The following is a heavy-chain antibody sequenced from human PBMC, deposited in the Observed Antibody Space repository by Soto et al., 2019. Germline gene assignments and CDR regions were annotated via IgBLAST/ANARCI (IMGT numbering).Heavy chain of an antibody. CDR3: ARPYYGDYVNGFDY. CDR1: GGTFSSYA. V-gene: IGHV1-69*12. J-gene: IGHJ4*02. CDR2: IIPIFGTA. Sequence: QVQLVQSGAEVKKPGSSVKVSCKASGGTFSSYAISWVRQAPGQGLEWMGGIIPIFGTANYAQKFQGRVTXXAXEXXCNANMELSSLRSEDTAVYYCARPYYGDYVNGFDYWGQGTLVTVSS. D-gene: IGHD4-17*01.